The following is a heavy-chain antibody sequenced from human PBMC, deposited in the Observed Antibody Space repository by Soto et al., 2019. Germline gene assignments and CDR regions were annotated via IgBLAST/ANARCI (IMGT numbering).Heavy chain of an antibody. CDR1: GGSFTSNNW. CDR2: IYRTGST. V-gene: IGHV4-4*02. J-gene: IGHJ4*02. Sequence: SGTPSFTWAVSGGSFTSNNWWTWVRQPPGQWLEWIGEIYRTGSTNYNPSLKSRVTISLDKSENQFSLKVTSLTAADTAVYYCASRDPGTSVDYWGQGTLVTVSS. D-gene: IGHD1-7*01. CDR3: ASRDPGTSVDY.